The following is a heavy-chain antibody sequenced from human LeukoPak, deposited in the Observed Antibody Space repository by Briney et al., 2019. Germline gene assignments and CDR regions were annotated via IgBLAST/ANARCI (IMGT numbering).Heavy chain of an antibody. CDR2: MNPNSGNT. J-gene: IGHJ3*02. CDR3: ARDDPDIVVIPGAADI. D-gene: IGHD2-2*01. CDR1: GYTFTSYD. V-gene: IGHV1-8*03. Sequence: ASVKVSCKASGYTFTSYDINWVRQATGQGLEWMGWMNPNSGNTGYAQKFQGRVTITRNTSISTAYMELSSLRSEDTAVYYCARDDPDIVVIPGAADIWGQGTLVTVSS.